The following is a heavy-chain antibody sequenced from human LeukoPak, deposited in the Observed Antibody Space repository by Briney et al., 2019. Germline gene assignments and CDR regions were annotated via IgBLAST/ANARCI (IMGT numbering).Heavy chain of an antibody. CDR1: GFTFSTYA. V-gene: IGHV3-23*01. J-gene: IGHJ4*02. CDR3: AKVPGSYYFDY. D-gene: IGHD3-10*01. Sequence: GGSLRLSCAASGFTFSTYAMSWVRQAPGKGLEWVSTLSGSGDITYYADSVKGRFTISRDNSKNTLYLQMNSRRNEDTAIYYCAKVPGSYYFDYWGQGTLVTVSS. CDR2: LSGSGDIT.